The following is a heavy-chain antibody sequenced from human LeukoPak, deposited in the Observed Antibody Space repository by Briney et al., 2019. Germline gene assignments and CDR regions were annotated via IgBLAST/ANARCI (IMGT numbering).Heavy chain of an antibody. CDR3: AREDYSNYERYFQH. CDR2: ISYDGSNK. Sequence: GGSLRLSCAASGFTFSSYAMHWVRQAPGKGLEWVAVISYDGSNKYYADSVKGRFTISRDNSKNTLYLQMNSLRAEDTAVYYCAREDYSNYERYFQHWGQGTLVTVSS. D-gene: IGHD4-11*01. V-gene: IGHV3-30-3*01. J-gene: IGHJ1*01. CDR1: GFTFSSYA.